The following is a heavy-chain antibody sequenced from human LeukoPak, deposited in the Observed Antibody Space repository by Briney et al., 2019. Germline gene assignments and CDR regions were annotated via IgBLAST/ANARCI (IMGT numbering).Heavy chain of an antibody. CDR2: IYYSGST. V-gene: IGHV4-59*05. CDR3: ARRALGGVWPFDY. CDR1: GGSISSYY. J-gene: IGHJ4*02. D-gene: IGHD2-8*02. Sequence: SETLSLTCTVSGGSISSYYWSWIRQPPGKGLEWIGSIYYSGSTYYNPSLKSRVTISVDTSKNQFSLKLSSVTAADTAVYYCARRALGGVWPFDYWGQGTLVTVSS.